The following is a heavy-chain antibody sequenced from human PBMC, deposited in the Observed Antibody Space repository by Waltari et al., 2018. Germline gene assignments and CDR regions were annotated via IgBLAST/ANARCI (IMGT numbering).Heavy chain of an antibody. CDR3: ARDLRELRYFDY. V-gene: IGHV1-69*08. Sequence: QVQLVQSGAEVKKPGSSVKVSCKASGGTFSSYTISWVRQAPGQGLEWMGRIITMLDIANYAQKFQGRVTITADKSTSTAYMELSSLRSEETAVYYCARDLRELRYFDYWGQGTLVTVSS. J-gene: IGHJ4*02. CDR2: IITMLDIA. CDR1: GGTFSSYT. D-gene: IGHD1-26*01.